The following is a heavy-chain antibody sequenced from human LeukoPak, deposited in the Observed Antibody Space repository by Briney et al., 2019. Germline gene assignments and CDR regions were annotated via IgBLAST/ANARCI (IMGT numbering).Heavy chain of an antibody. CDR1: GYTFTTYP. J-gene: IGHJ4*02. V-gene: IGHV1-3*01. Sequence: GASVKVSCKVSGYTFTTYPMHWLRQAPGQGLEWMGWINAGNGNTKYSQRFQDRVTITRDTSANIVYMELSSLRSGGTAVYYCAREGVYYNSGSFYFDYWGQGTLVTVSS. CDR2: INAGNGNT. D-gene: IGHD3-10*01. CDR3: AREGVYYNSGSFYFDY.